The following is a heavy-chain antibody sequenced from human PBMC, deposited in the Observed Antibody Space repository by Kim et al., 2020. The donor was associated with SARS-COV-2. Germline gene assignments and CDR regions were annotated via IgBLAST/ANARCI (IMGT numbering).Heavy chain of an antibody. D-gene: IGHD3-9*01. CDR3: AKRSDLDGLLGGGSYFDY. J-gene: IGHJ4*02. Sequence: GGSLRLSSAASGFTFSSYAMSWVRQAPGKGLEWVSVIYSGGSSTYYADSVKGRFTISRDNSKNTLYLQMNSLRAEDTAVYYCAKRSDLDGLLGGGSYFDYGEQGRLVTVSS. V-gene: IGHV3-23*03. CDR2: IYSGGSST. CDR1: GFTFSSYA.